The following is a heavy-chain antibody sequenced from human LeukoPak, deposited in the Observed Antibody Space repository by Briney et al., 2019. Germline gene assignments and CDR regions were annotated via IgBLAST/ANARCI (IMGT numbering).Heavy chain of an antibody. Sequence: GGSLRLSCAASGFTFSSYAMSWVRQAPGKGLEWVSAISGSGGNTYYADSVKGRFTMSRDNSKNTLYLQMNSLGAEDTAVYFCAKTVSGSHSYQGGDYWGQGTLVTVST. J-gene: IGHJ4*02. CDR1: GFTFSSYA. CDR3: AKTVSGSHSYQGGDY. D-gene: IGHD3-16*02. CDR2: ISGSGGNT. V-gene: IGHV3-23*01.